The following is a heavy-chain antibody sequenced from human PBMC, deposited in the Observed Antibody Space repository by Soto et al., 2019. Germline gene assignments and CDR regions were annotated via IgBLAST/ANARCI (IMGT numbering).Heavy chain of an antibody. V-gene: IGHV2-5*01. CDR3: AHSLPLDIVATMRRISPPEGFDY. CDR2: IYWNDDK. Sequence: QITLKESGPTLVKPTQTLTLTCTFSGFSLSTSGVGVGWIRQPPGKALEWLALIYWNDDKRYSPSLKSRLTITKDTSKNQVVLTMTNMDPVDTATYYCAHSLPLDIVATMRRISPPEGFDYWGQGTLVTVSS. CDR1: GFSLSTSGVG. D-gene: IGHD5-12*01. J-gene: IGHJ4*02.